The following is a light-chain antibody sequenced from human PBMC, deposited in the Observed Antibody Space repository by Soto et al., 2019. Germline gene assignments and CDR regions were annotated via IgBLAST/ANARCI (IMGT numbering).Light chain of an antibody. CDR1: SSDVGGYKY. Sequence: QSALTQPASVSGSPGQSITISCTGTSSDVGGYKYVSWYQQHPGEAPKLMIYDVSNRPSGVSNRFSGSKSGNTASLTISGLQAEHEADYYCSSYTSSSTRVFGTRTKVTVL. CDR3: SSYTSSSTRV. CDR2: DVS. V-gene: IGLV2-14*01. J-gene: IGLJ1*01.